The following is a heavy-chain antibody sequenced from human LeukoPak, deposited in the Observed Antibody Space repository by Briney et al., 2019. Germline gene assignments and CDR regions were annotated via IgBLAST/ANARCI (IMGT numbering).Heavy chain of an antibody. Sequence: GESLKISCKGSGYNFTNHWIGWVRQMPGKGLEWMGIVYPGDSDTKYSPSFQGLVTITADKSTSTAYLQWGSLRASDTAIYYCARRFRPPSPYTDYGGFDPWGQGSLVTVSS. J-gene: IGHJ5*02. V-gene: IGHV5-51*01. CDR2: VYPGDSDT. CDR3: ARRFRPPSPYTDYGGFDP. CDR1: GYNFTNHW. D-gene: IGHD4-17*01.